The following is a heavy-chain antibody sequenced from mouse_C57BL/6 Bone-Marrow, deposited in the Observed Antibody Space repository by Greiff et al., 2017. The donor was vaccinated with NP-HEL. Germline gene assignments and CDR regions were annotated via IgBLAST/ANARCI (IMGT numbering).Heavy chain of an antibody. V-gene: IGHV5-6*01. CDR3: ARQGTTVVATRWYYAMDY. J-gene: IGHJ4*01. CDR1: GFTFSSYG. Sequence: EVNVVESGGDLVKPGGSLKLSCAASGFTFSSYGMSWVRQTPDKRLEWVATISSGGSYTYYPDSVKGRFTISRDNAKNTLYLQMSSLKSEDTAMYYCARQGTTVVATRWYYAMDYWGQGTSVTVSS. CDR2: ISSGGSYT. D-gene: IGHD1-1*01.